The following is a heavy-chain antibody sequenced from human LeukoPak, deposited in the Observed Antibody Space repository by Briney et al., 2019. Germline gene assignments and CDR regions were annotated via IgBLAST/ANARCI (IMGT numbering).Heavy chain of an antibody. D-gene: IGHD7-27*01. V-gene: IGHV3-7*01. CDR2: MNEDGSGT. Sequence: GGSLRLSCAVSGFSIRSSWMSWVRQTPGKGLEWVADMNEDGSGTYYVDSVKGRFTVSRDNAKNSLYLQMSSLRAEDTAVYHCARDPAWGAIDYWGQGTLVTVSS. CDR1: GFSIRSSW. J-gene: IGHJ4*02. CDR3: ARDPAWGAIDY.